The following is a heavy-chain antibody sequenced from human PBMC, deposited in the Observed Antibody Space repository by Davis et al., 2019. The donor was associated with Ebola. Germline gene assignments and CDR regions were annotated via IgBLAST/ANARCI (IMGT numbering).Heavy chain of an antibody. CDR1: GFTFSGSA. CDR3: IAGTSVDY. J-gene: IGHJ4*02. D-gene: IGHD6-13*01. V-gene: IGHV3-73*01. CDR2: IRSKANSYAT. Sequence: GESLKISCAASGFTFSGSAMHWVRQASGKGLEWVGRIRSKANSYATAYAASVKGRFTISRADSKNTAYLQMNSLKTEDTAVYYCIAGTSVDYWGQGTLVTVSS.